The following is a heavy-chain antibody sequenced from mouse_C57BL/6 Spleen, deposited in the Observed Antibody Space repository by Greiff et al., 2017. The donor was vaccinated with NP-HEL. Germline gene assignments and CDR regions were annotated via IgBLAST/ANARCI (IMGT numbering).Heavy chain of an antibody. J-gene: IGHJ2*01. D-gene: IGHD2-3*01. CDR1: GYTFTSYW. Sequence: VQLQQSGAELVKPGASVKLSCKASGYTFTSYWLQWVKQRPGQGLEWIGDIDPSDSYTNYNQKFKGKATLTVDTSSSTAYMQLSSLTSEDSAVYYCARKGDDGYYVNYWGQGTTLTVSS. CDR2: IDPSDSYT. CDR3: ARKGDDGYYVNY. V-gene: IGHV1-50*01.